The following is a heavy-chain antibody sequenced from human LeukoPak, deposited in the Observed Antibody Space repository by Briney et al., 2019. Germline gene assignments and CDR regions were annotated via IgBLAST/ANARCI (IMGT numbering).Heavy chain of an antibody. D-gene: IGHD1-26*01. CDR3: AKGHSGCYNFDY. J-gene: IGHJ4*02. V-gene: IGHV3-30-3*01. CDR2: ISHDGNSK. CDR1: GLI. Sequence: GGSLRLSCAASGLIIHWVRQAPGKGLEWVAAISHDGNSKYYADSVKGRFTISRDNSKNTLYLQMNSLRAEDTAVYYCAKGHSGCYNFDYWGQGTLVTVSS.